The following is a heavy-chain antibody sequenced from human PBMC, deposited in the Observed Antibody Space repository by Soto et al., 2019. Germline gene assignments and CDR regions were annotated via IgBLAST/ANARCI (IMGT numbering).Heavy chain of an antibody. CDR3: ASVEATYDYYDSSGYDY. Sequence: QVQLVQSGAEVKKPGSSVKVSCKASGGTFSSYAISWVRQAPGQGLEWMGGIIPIFGTANYAQKFRGRVTITADESTSTAYMELSSLRSEDTAVYYCASVEATYDYYDSSGYDYWGQGTLVTVSS. D-gene: IGHD3-22*01. CDR2: IIPIFGTA. J-gene: IGHJ4*02. CDR1: GGTFSSYA. V-gene: IGHV1-69*01.